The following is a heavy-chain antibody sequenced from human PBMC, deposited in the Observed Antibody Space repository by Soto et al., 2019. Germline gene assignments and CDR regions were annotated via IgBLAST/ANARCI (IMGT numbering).Heavy chain of an antibody. CDR3: ARGRYGDY. CDR2: ISAHNGNT. J-gene: IGHJ4*02. Sequence: QVHLVQSGAEVKKPGASVKVSCKGSGYGFTTYGITWVRQALGQGLEGRAWISAHNGNTNYAQKLQGRVTGTRDTSTSTAYMELRSLRSDDTAVYYCARGRYGDYWGQGALVTVSS. D-gene: IGHD1-1*01. CDR1: GYGFTTYG. V-gene: IGHV1-18*01.